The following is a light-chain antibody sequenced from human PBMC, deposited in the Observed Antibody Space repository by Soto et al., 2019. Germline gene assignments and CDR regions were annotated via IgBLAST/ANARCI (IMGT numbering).Light chain of an antibody. J-gene: IGLJ3*02. V-gene: IGLV1-40*01. CDR3: QSYDSSLSGSNWV. CDR1: SANIGAGYD. Sequence: QSVLTQPPSVSGAPGQRVTISCTGSSANIGAGYDVHWYQQLPGTAPKLLIYANTNRPSGVPDRFSGSKSGTSASLAITGRQAEDEADYYCQSYDSSLSGSNWVFGGGTKLTVL. CDR2: ANT.